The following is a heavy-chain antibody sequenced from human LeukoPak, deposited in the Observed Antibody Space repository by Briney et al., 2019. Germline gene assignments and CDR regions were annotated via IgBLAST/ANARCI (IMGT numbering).Heavy chain of an antibody. V-gene: IGHV3-30-3*01. CDR1: GFTFSSYA. CDR3: AAPKRHSSGWIEAFDY. J-gene: IGHJ4*02. CDR2: ISYDGSNK. D-gene: IGHD6-19*01. Sequence: GGSLRLSCAASGFTFSSYAMHWVRQAPGKGLEWVAVISYDGSNKYYADSVKGRFTISRDNSKNTLYLQMNGLRAEDTAVYYCAAPKRHSSGWIEAFDYWGQGTLVTVSS.